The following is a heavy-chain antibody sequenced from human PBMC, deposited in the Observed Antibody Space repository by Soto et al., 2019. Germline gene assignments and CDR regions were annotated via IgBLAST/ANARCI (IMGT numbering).Heavy chain of an antibody. J-gene: IGHJ4*02. Sequence: GESLKISCKGSGYIFTSYWISWVRRMPGKGLEWMGRIDPSDSYTNYSPSFQGHVTISADKSISTAYLQWSSLKASDTAMYYCARFIVGAAVDYWGQGTLVTVSS. CDR2: IDPSDSYT. CDR1: GYIFTSYW. V-gene: IGHV5-10-1*01. D-gene: IGHD1-26*01. CDR3: ARFIVGAAVDY.